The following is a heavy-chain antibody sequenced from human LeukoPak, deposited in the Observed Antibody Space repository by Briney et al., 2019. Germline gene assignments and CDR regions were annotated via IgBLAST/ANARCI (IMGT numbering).Heavy chain of an antibody. CDR2: IDVGSYT. CDR3: ASEGVVGPVAHFDY. CDR1: GFTFSNYA. Sequence: GESLRLSCAVSGFTFSNYAMNWIRQAPGKGLEWVSSIDVGSYTYYAGSVKGRFTISRDNAKSLLYLQMNSLRVEDTAVYYCASEGVVGPVAHFDYWGQGALVTVSS. D-gene: IGHD1-26*01. V-gene: IGHV3-21*01. J-gene: IGHJ4*02.